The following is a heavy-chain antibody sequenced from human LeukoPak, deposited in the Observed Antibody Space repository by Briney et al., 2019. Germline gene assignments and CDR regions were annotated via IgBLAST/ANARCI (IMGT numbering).Heavy chain of an antibody. CDR3: VREAEVVPAAMGVYYYYFMDV. D-gene: IGHD2-2*01. CDR1: GFTFSNYN. CDR2: ISGSGGST. V-gene: IGHV3-23*01. J-gene: IGHJ6*03. Sequence: GGSLRLSCAASGFTFSNYNMNWVRQAPGKGLEWVSAISGSGGSTYYADSVKGRFTISRDNAKNTLFLQVNSLRAEDTAVYYCVREAEVVPAAMGVYYYYFMDVWGKGTTVTVSS.